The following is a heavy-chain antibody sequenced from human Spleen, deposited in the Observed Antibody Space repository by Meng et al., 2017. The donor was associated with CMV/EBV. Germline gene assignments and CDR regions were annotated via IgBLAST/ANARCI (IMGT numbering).Heavy chain of an antibody. CDR2: INPNSCGT. CDR1: GYTFTGYY. CDR3: ARAVGATDY. V-gene: IGHV1-2*02. D-gene: IGHD1-26*01. J-gene: IGHJ4*02. Sequence: GRPGAAGKRPGAAAKVSCKATGYTFTGYYMHWVRQAPGQGLEWIGWINPNSCGTNYAQKFQGRVNMTRDTSISTAYMELSRLTSDDTAVYYCARAVGATDYWCQGTLVTVSS.